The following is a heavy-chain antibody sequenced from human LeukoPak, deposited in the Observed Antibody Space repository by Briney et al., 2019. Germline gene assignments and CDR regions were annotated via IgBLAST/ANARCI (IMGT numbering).Heavy chain of an antibody. CDR1: GGSISSHY. J-gene: IGHJ4*02. CDR2: IYYSGST. D-gene: IGHD3-10*01. Sequence: SETLSLTCTVPGGSISSHYWSWIRQPPGKGLEWIGYIYYSGSTNYNPSLKSRVTISVDTSKNQFSLKLSSVTAADTAVYYCARGEFTAALDYWGQGTLVTVSS. CDR3: ARGEFTAALDY. V-gene: IGHV4-59*11.